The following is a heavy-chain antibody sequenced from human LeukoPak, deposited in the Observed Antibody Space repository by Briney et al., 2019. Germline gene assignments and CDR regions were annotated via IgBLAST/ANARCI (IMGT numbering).Heavy chain of an antibody. D-gene: IGHD3-3*01. J-gene: IGHJ5*02. CDR2: ISSSSSYI. Sequence: GGSLRLSCAASGFTFSSYSMNWVRQAPGKGLEWVSSISSSSSYIYYADSVKGRFTISRDNAKNSLYLQMNSLRAEDTAVYYCARSHEDMWEFWSGYYTGYWFDPWGQGTLVTVSS. V-gene: IGHV3-21*01. CDR1: GFTFSSYS. CDR3: ARSHEDMWEFWSGYYTGYWFDP.